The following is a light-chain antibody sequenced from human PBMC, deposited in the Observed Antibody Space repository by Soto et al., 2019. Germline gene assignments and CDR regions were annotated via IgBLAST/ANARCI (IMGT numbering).Light chain of an antibody. J-gene: IGKJ2*01. V-gene: IGKV3-20*01. CDR2: GAS. CDR3: QQYGSSLYT. Sequence: EIVLTQSPGTLSLSPGERATLSCRASQSVSSSYLAWYQQKPGQAPRLLIYGASSRATGITDRFSGSGSRTDFTLTISRLEPEDFAVYYCQQYGSSLYTFGQGTKLEIK. CDR1: QSVSSSY.